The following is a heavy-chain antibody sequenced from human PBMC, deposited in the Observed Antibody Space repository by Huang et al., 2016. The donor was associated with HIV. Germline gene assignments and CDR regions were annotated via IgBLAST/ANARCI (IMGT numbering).Heavy chain of an antibody. J-gene: IGHJ6*03. CDR1: GGTFSTNA. Sequence: QVQLVQSGAEVKRPGASVKVSCRASGGTFSTNAVSWVRQAPGQGLEVMGGIIPMFGTTNYAQRFQGKVTITADESSSTVYMELSSLRSDDTAVYYCARQPYCGGDCAHYYYFYMDVWGKGTTVTVSS. D-gene: IGHD2-21*02. CDR3: ARQPYCGGDCAHYYYFYMDV. CDR2: IIPMFGTT. V-gene: IGHV1-69*13.